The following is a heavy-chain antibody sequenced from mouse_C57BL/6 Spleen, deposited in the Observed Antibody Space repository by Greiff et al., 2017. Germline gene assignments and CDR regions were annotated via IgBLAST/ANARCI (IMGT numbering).Heavy chain of an antibody. Sequence: QVQLQQPGAELVKPGASVKLSCKASGYTFTSYWMHWVKQRPGRGLEWIGRIDPNSGGTKYNEKFKSKATLTVDKPASTAYMQLSSLTSEDSAVYYCARERITTLEGYYYAMDYWGQGTSVTVSS. CDR1: GYTFTSYW. CDR2: IDPNSGGT. D-gene: IGHD1-1*01. J-gene: IGHJ4*01. V-gene: IGHV1-72*01. CDR3: ARERITTLEGYYYAMDY.